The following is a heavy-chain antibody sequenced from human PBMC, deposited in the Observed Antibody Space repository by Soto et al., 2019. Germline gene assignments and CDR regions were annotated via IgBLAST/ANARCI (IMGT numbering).Heavy chain of an antibody. Sequence: EVQLLESGGGLVQPGGSLRLSCAASGFTFSNYAMTWVRQAPGKGLEWVSSISGSGDSTYYADSVKGRFTFSRDNSKNTLFLQMNSLRVEDTAAYYCARARNDMDCYDLTGYLDYWGQGTLVTVSS. CDR3: ARARNDMDCYDLTGYLDY. CDR2: ISGSGDST. CDR1: GFTFSNYA. J-gene: IGHJ4*02. V-gene: IGHV3-23*01. D-gene: IGHD3-22*01.